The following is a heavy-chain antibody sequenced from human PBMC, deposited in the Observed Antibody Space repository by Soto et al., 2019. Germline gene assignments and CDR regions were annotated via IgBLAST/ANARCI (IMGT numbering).Heavy chain of an antibody. J-gene: IGHJ4*02. CDR1: GFSLTTSGVG. Sequence: QITLNESGPTVVRPTETLTLTCRFSGFSLTTSGVGVGWIRQSPGKAPEWLALIYWDDDKRYSASLKRRLTITKDTSKNQVVLTVSDLDPTDTATYYSAHRVLRPVFGLVTTTAIYFDFWGQGTPVAVSS. V-gene: IGHV2-5*02. D-gene: IGHD3-3*01. CDR2: IYWDDDK. CDR3: AHRVLRPVFGLVTTTAIYFDF.